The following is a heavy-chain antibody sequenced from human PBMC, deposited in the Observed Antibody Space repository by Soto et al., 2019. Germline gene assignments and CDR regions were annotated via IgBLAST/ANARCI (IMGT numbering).Heavy chain of an antibody. CDR1: GGSISSSNW. CDR3: ARVTGAPKMYSDRDRVYYYYYGMDV. V-gene: IGHV4-4*02. D-gene: IGHD6-13*01. Sequence: QVQLQESGPGLVKPSGTLSLTCAVSGGSISSSNWWSWVRQPPGKGLEWIGEIYHSGSTNYNPSLKSRVTLSVDKSTNQFSLKLSSVTAADTAVYYCARVTGAPKMYSDRDRVYYYYYGMDVWGQGTTVTVSS. J-gene: IGHJ6*02. CDR2: IYHSGST.